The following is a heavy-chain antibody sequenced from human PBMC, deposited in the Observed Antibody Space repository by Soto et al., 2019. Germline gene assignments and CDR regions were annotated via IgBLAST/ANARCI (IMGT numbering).Heavy chain of an antibody. CDR1: ECAFSGGS. Sequence: GGSLRQSCADAECAFSGGSRNWDRQAPGRGLEWVSSISSSSSYIYYADSVKGRFTISRDNAKNSLYLQMNSLRAEDTAVYFCARTGVIGWFYYYYHMDVWGKGTTVTVPS. CDR3: ARTGVIGWFYYYYHMDV. CDR2: ISSSSSYI. J-gene: IGHJ6*03. V-gene: IGHV3-21*01. D-gene: IGHD3-10*01.